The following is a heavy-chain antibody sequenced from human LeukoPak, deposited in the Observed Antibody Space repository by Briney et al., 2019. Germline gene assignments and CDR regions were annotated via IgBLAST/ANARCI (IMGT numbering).Heavy chain of an antibody. J-gene: IGHJ4*02. CDR3: ARVFATYYDFWSGYYFRY. Sequence: SVKVSCKASGGTFSSYAISWVRQAPGQGLEWMGGILPIFGTANYAQKFQGRVTITADESTSTAYMELSSLRSEDTAVYYCARVFATYYDFWSGYYFRYWGQGTLVTVSS. CDR1: GGTFSSYA. CDR2: ILPIFGTA. D-gene: IGHD3-3*01. V-gene: IGHV1-69*13.